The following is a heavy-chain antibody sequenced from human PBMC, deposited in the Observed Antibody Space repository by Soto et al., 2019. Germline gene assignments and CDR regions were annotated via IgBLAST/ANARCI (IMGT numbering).Heavy chain of an antibody. D-gene: IGHD3-10*01. CDR1: GFTFSNYW. V-gene: IGHV3-74*01. J-gene: IGHJ5*02. Sequence: EVQLVESGGDLVQHGGSLRLSCAASGFTFSNYWMHWVRQAPGKGLMWVSRINPDGSRTTYADSVKGLVAISRDTAKNTVYLQVPSLRAEDAAVYYGARVKLGIYNWFDPWEQGTLGTV. CDR2: INPDGSRT. CDR3: ARVKLGIYNWFDP.